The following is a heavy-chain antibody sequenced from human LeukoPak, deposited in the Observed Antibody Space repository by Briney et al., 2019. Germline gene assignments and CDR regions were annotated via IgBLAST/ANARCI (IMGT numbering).Heavy chain of an antibody. J-gene: IGHJ4*02. CDR1: GGSISSSSYY. CDR3: ARDEGYSYGPLDY. Sequence: SETLSLTCTVSGGSISSSSYYWGWIRQPPGKGLEWIGSIYYSGSTYYNPSLKSRVTISVDTSKNQFSLKLSSVTAADTAVYYCARDEGYSYGPLDYWGQGTLVTVSS. CDR2: IYYSGST. D-gene: IGHD5-18*01. V-gene: IGHV4-39*07.